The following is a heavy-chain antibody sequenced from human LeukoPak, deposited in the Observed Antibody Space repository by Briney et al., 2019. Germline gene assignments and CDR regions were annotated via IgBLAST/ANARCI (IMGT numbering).Heavy chain of an antibody. V-gene: IGHV3-48*03. CDR1: GFTFSNYA. Sequence: GGSLRLSCAASGFTFSNYAMHWVRQAPGKGLEWVSYISSSGSTIYYADSVKGRFTISRDNAKNSLYLQMNSLRAEDTAVYYCARVYDYVWGTYLNGEYYFDYWGQGTLVTVSS. CDR2: ISSSGSTI. D-gene: IGHD3-16*01. CDR3: ARVYDYVWGTYLNGEYYFDY. J-gene: IGHJ4*02.